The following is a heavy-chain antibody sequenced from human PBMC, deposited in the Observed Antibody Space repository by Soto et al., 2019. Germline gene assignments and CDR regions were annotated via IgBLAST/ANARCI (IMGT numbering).Heavy chain of an antibody. CDR3: ATQDFRGTTGTT. V-gene: IGHV3-23*01. Sequence: PGGSLRLSCAASGFTFSSYAMGWVRQAPGKGLEWVSLISSGGDITYYASSVTGRFTISRDNSKNTLYLQINSLRAEDTAVYFCATQDFRGTTGTTWGQGTLVTVSS. CDR2: ISSGGDIT. D-gene: IGHD1-1*01. J-gene: IGHJ4*02. CDR1: GFTFSSYA.